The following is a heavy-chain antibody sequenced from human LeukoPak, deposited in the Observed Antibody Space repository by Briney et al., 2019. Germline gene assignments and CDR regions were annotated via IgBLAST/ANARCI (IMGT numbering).Heavy chain of an antibody. CDR2: ISSSSSYI. CDR3: ARGSGATTSDAFDI. V-gene: IGHV3-21*01. J-gene: IGHJ3*02. Sequence: GGSLRLSCAASGFTFSSYAMSWVRQAPGKGLEWVSSISSSSSYIFYADSVKGRFTISRDNAKNSLYLQMNSLRVEDTAVYYCARGSGATTSDAFDIWGQGTMVTVSS. CDR1: GFTFSSYA. D-gene: IGHD5-12*01.